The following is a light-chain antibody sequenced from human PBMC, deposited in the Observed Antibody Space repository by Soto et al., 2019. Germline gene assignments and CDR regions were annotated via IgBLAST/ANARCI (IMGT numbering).Light chain of an antibody. CDR2: GNS. V-gene: IGLV1-40*01. CDR3: QSYDSSLSVV. Sequence: QSVLTQPPSVSGAPGQRVTISGTGSSSNIGAGYDVHWYQQLPGTAPKLLIYGNSNRPSGVPDRFSGSKSGTSASLAITGRQAEDEADYYCQSYDSSLSVVFGGGTKLTVL. CDR1: SSNIGAGYD. J-gene: IGLJ2*01.